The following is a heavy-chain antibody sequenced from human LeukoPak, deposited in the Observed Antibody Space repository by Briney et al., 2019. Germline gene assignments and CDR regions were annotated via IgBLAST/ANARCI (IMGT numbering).Heavy chain of an antibody. CDR2: INPNSGGT. D-gene: IGHD3-3*01. Sequence: GASVKVSCKASGYTFTGYYMHWVRQAPGQGLEWMGWINPNSGGTNYAQKFQGWVTMTRDTSISTAYMELSRLRSDDTAVYYCARRGNYKEYDFWSGFLYYFDYWGQGTLVTVSS. V-gene: IGHV1-2*04. J-gene: IGHJ4*02. CDR3: ARRGNYKEYDFWSGFLYYFDY. CDR1: GYTFTGYY.